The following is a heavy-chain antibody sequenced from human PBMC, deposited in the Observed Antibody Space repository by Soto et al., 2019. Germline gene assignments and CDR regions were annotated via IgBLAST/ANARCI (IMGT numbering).Heavy chain of an antibody. CDR3: ARLMNNPVTLPAFDY. D-gene: IGHD3-16*01. CDR2: IIPIFGTA. CDR1: GYTFTSYG. V-gene: IGHV1-69*13. J-gene: IGHJ4*02. Sequence: SVKVSCKASGYTFTSYGISWVRQAPGQGLEWMGGIIPIFGTANYAQKFQGRVTITADESTSTAYMELSSLSSEYTAVYYCARLMNNPVTLPAFDYWGQGTLVTVSS.